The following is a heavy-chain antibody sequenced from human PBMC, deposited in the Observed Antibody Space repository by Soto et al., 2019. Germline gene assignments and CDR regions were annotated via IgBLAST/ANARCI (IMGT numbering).Heavy chain of an antibody. CDR2: ISYDGNHK. V-gene: IGHV3-30*03. J-gene: IGHJ4*02. CDR3: AGGVVGVVMLTATAQGEAFSADDAGHGL. D-gene: IGHD2-21*02. Sequence: QVQLVQSGGGVVQPGKSLRLSCTASGFTFSSYGMHWVRQAPDKGLEWVAVISYDGNHKYYGDFVRGRFTISSDNSQSTRYLNMDSLRAEDTVVYYCAGGVVGVVMLTATAQGEAFSADDAGHGLWGQGTLVTVSS. CDR1: GFTFSSYG.